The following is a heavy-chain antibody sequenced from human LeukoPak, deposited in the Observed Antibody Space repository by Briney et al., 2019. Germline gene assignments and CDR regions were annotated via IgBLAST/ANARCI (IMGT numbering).Heavy chain of an antibody. CDR3: AKDTRSAVTTGGDY. CDR1: GFTFSSYG. Sequence: GSLRLSCAASGFTFSSYGMHWVRQAPGKGLEWVAVISYDGSNKYYADSVKGRFTISRDNSKNTLYLQMNSLRAEDTALYYCAKDTRSAVTTGGDYWGLGTLVTVSS. CDR2: ISYDGSNK. V-gene: IGHV3-30*18. D-gene: IGHD4-17*01. J-gene: IGHJ4*02.